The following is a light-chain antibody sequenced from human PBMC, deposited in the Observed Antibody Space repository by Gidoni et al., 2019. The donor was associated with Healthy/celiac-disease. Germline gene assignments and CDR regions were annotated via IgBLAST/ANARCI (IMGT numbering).Light chain of an antibody. Sequence: DIQMTQSPSSLSASVGDRVTITCQASQDISNYLNWYQQKPGKAPKLLIYDASNLETGVPSRFSGSGSGTDFTFTISSLQPEDIATYYCQQYDNLHIFGPXTKVDIK. CDR1: QDISNY. J-gene: IGKJ3*01. V-gene: IGKV1-33*01. CDR3: QQYDNLHI. CDR2: DAS.